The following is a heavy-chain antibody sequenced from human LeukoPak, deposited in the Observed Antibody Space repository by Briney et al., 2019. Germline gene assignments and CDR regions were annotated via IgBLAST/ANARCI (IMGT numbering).Heavy chain of an antibody. J-gene: IGHJ4*01. D-gene: IGHD1-26*01. V-gene: IGHV4-34*01. Sequence: PSETLCLTCSVYGGSFSGYYWSWIRQPPGKGLEWIGEINHSGSANYNPSLKSRVTVSVDTSKNQFSLKVSSVTAADTAVYYCARQRIVGATTPFDYWGHGSLVTVSS. CDR3: ARQRIVGATTPFDY. CDR1: GGSFSGYY. CDR2: INHSGSA.